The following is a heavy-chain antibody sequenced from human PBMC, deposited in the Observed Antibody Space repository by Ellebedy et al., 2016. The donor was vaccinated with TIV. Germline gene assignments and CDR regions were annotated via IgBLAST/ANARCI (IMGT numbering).Heavy chain of an antibody. CDR3: ARVGWGYSGGEDN. V-gene: IGHV1-18*04. D-gene: IGHD5-12*01. CDR1: GFTFTSFG. CDR2: ISIDNGET. Sequence: AASVKVSCKASGFTFTSFGISWARQAPGQGLEWMGWISIDNGETNYAQNLQGRVSMTTDTSARTAYMELRSLRYDDTAVYYCARVGWGYSGGEDNWGQGTLVTVSS. J-gene: IGHJ4*02.